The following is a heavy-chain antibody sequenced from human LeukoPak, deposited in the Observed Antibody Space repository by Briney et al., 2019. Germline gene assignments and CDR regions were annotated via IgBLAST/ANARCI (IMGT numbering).Heavy chain of an antibody. CDR3: ARAHMAGWS. J-gene: IGHJ5*02. Sequence: SETLSLTCTVSGGSISSGSYYWSWIRQPAGKGLEWIGRIYTSGSTNYNPSLKSRVTISVDTSKNQFSLKLSSVTAADTAVYYCARAHMAGWSWGQGTLVTVSS. CDR2: IYTSGST. CDR1: GGSISSGSYY. D-gene: IGHD6-19*01. V-gene: IGHV4-61*02.